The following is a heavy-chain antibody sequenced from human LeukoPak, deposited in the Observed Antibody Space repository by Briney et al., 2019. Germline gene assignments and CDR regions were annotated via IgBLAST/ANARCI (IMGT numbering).Heavy chain of an antibody. CDR3: ARMEAAADYCFDY. CDR1: GGSISSYY. V-gene: IGHV4-59*01. Sequence: SETLSLTCTVSGGSISSYYWSWIRQPPGKGLEWIGYIYYSGSANYNPSLKSRVTISVDTSKNQFSLKLSSVTAADTAVYYCARMEAAADYCFDYWGQGTLDTVSS. CDR2: IYYSGSA. J-gene: IGHJ4*02. D-gene: IGHD6-13*01.